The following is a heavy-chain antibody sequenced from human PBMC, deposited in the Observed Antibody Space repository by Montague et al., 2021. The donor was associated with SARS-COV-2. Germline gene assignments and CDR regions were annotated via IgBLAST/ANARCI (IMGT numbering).Heavy chain of an antibody. CDR1: GGSISSYY. J-gene: IGHJ6*02. D-gene: IGHD3-10*01. Sequence: SETLSLTCTVSGGSISSYYWSWIRQPAGKGLEWIGRIYTSGSTNYNPSLKSRVTMSVGTSKNQFSLKLSSVTVADTAVYYCAREAWFGDKTSASEYYGMDVWGQGTTVTVSS. V-gene: IGHV4-4*07. CDR3: AREAWFGDKTSASEYYGMDV. CDR2: IYTSGST.